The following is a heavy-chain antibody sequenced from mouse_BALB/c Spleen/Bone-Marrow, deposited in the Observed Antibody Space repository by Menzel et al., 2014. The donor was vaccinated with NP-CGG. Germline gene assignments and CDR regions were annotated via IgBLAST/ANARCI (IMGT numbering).Heavy chain of an antibody. CDR1: ALTFSSLG. CDR3: AAVESWEGGIAY. Sequence: EVKLIEYGGGLVQPGGSRKPSRAAPALTFSSLGTHRDRQAPEKGLEWVAYISSGSSTIYYADTVKGRFTISRDNPKNTLFLLMATLTPENSALYYRAAVESWEGGIAYKGLGSPFTVSP. J-gene: IGHJ3*01. V-gene: IGHV5-17*02. D-gene: IGHD4-1*01. CDR2: ISSGSSTI.